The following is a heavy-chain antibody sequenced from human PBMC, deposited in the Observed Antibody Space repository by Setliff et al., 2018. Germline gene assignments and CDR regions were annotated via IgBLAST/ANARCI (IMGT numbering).Heavy chain of an antibody. V-gene: IGHV4-61*09. CDR3: ARSYSNSLEY. D-gene: IGHD4-4*01. J-gene: IGHJ4*02. CDR1: GGSISSGSYY. Sequence: PSETLSLTCTVSGGSISSGSYYWSWIRQPAGKGQEWIGHIYTSGSTNYNPSLKSRVTISVDKSKNQFSLKLNSVTAADTAVYYCARSYSNSLEYWGQGTLVTVSS. CDR2: IYTSGST.